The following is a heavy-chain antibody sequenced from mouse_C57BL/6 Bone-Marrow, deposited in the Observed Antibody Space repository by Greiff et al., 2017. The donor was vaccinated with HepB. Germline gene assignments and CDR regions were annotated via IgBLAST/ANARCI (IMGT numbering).Heavy chain of an antibody. Sequence: QLQQPGAELVKPGASVKLSCKASGYTFTSYWMHWVKPRPGQGLEWIGMIHPNSGSTNYNEKFKSKATLTVDKSSSTAYMQLSSLTSEDSAVYYCARNPVLLSYYFDYWGQGTTLTVSS. D-gene: IGHD2-1*01. CDR2: IHPNSGST. CDR1: GYTFTSYW. V-gene: IGHV1-64*01. J-gene: IGHJ2*01. CDR3: ARNPVLLSYYFDY.